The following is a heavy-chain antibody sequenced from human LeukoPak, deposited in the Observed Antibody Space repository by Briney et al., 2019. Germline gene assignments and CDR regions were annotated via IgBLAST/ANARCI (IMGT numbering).Heavy chain of an antibody. D-gene: IGHD3-22*01. V-gene: IGHV3-30*02. Sequence: GGSLRLSCGASGFTFSTYGMHWVRQAPGKGLEWVTFIRSDGTEKYYVDSVKGRFTSSRDNSKNTLYLQMNSLRPEDTALYFCAKDGDTGGYSYFDYWGQGTLVTVSS. CDR1: GFTFSTYG. J-gene: IGHJ4*02. CDR2: IRSDGTEK. CDR3: AKDGDTGGYSYFDY.